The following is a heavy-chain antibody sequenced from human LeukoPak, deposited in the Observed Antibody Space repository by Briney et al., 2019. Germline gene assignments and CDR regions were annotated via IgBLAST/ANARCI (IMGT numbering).Heavy chain of an antibody. Sequence: ASVNVSCQASVYSFPKYPINWVRPPPCQELDWMGCICTYNGDTDYAQQLQGRVTMNTDTYATTAYMDLSSLRSDDTAVYYCAREPSNTSGRNPYFDCWGEGTLVSDCS. D-gene: IGHD6-19*01. CDR3: AREPSNTSGRNPYFDC. J-gene: IGHJ4*02. CDR1: VYSFPKYP. CDR2: ICTYNGDT. V-gene: IGHV1-18*01.